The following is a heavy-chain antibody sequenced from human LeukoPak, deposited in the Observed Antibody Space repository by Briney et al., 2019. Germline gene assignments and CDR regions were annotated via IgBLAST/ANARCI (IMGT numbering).Heavy chain of an antibody. CDR3: ATVNEDTAIP. D-gene: IGHD5-18*01. J-gene: IGHJ5*02. CDR2: IKSDGTYT. CDR1: GFTFSSFW. Sequence: GGSLRLSRAASGFTFSSFWMHWVRQAPGKGQVWVSRIKSDGTYTSYADSVKGRFAISRDNAKNTLYLQMNSLRAEDTAVYYCATVNEDTAIPWGQGTLVTVSS. V-gene: IGHV3-74*01.